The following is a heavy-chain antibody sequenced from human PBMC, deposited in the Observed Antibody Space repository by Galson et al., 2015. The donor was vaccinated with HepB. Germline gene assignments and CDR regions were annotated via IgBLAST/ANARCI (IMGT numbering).Heavy chain of an antibody. V-gene: IGHV3-23*01. CDR2: VRDNGGT. CDR1: GFRFSRFA. J-gene: IGHJ4*02. D-gene: IGHD5-24*01. Sequence: SLRLSCAASGFRFSRFAMSWVRQAPGKGPGWVPGVRDNGGTFYADSVKGRFTISRDNSKNTVYLQMNSLRAEDTAIYYCAKEMAEVGKPFFDYWGQGTLVIVSS. CDR3: AKEMAEVGKPFFDY.